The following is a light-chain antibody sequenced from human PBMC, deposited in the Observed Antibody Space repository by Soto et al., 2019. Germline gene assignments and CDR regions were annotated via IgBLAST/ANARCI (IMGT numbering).Light chain of an antibody. J-gene: IGKJ4*01. V-gene: IGKV3-20*01. CDR3: QQYGSSPRVT. Sequence: EIVMTQSPATLSVSPGERATLSCRASQSVSSSYLAWYQQKPGQAPRLLIYGASSRATGIPDRFSGSGSGTDFNLTISRLEPEDFAVYYCQQYGSSPRVTFGGGTKV. CDR2: GAS. CDR1: QSVSSSY.